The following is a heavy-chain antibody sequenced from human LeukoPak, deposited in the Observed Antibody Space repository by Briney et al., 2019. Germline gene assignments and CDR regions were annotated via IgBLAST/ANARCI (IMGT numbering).Heavy chain of an antibody. CDR1: GYTFTSYG. J-gene: IGHJ4*02. V-gene: IGHV1-18*01. D-gene: IGHD6-13*01. CDR3: ARDLGIAAAGTVDY. CDR2: ISAYNGNT. Sequence: ASVKVSCKASGYTFTSYGISWVRQAPGQGLEWMGWISAYNGNTNYAQKLQGRVTMTTDTSASTAYMELRSLRSDDTAVYYCARDLGIAAAGTVDYWGQGTLVTVSS.